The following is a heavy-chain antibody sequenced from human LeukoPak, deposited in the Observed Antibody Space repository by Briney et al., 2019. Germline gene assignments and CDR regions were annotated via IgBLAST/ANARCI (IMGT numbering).Heavy chain of an antibody. CDR1: GYTFTGYY. V-gene: IGHV1-2*02. D-gene: IGHD1-26*01. CDR3: ARDHVGATTKFDY. Sequence: VASVKVSCKASGYTFTGYYMHWVRQAPGQGLKWMGWINPNSGGTNYAQKFQGRVTMTRDTSISTAYMELSRLRSDDTAVYYCARDHVGATTKFDYWGQGTLVTVSS. CDR2: INPNSGGT. J-gene: IGHJ4*02.